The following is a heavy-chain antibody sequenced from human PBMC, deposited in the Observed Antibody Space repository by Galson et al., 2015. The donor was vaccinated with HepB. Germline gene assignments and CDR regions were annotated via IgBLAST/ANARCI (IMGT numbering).Heavy chain of an antibody. CDR1: GFTFTNFA. D-gene: IGHD6-13*01. CDR3: AKPLIAGHAFDI. CDR2: ISGSGTSP. Sequence: SLRLSCAASGFTFTNFALSWVRQAPGEGLEWVSAISGSGTSPYYADSVKGRFTISRDNSKNTLYLQMNSLRAEDTAIYYCAKPLIAGHAFDIWGPGDNGHRLF. V-gene: IGHV3-23*01. J-gene: IGHJ3*02.